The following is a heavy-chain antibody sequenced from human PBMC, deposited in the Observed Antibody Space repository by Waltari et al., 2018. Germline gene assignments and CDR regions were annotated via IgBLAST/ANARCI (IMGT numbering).Heavy chain of an antibody. CDR3: ARQARYCSGGSCQDY. V-gene: IGHV4-38-2*01. Sequence: QVQLQESGPGLVKPSETLSLTCAVSGYSISSGYYWGWIRQPPGKGLEWIGSIYHSGITYYNPSLKSRVTISVDTSKNQFSLKLSSVTAADTAVYYCARQARYCSGGSCQDYWGQGTLVTVSS. J-gene: IGHJ4*02. D-gene: IGHD2-15*01. CDR2: IYHSGIT. CDR1: GYSISSGYY.